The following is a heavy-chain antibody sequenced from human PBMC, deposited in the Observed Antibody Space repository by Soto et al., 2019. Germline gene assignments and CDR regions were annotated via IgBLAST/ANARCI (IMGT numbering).Heavy chain of an antibody. CDR3: ARVFRGYRDY. CDR1: GFTFSDYY. Sequence: NPGGSLRLSCVASGFTFSDYYMNWIRQAPGKGLEWVAYISSTGTTIYYEDSVKGRFTISRDNTRNSLYLQMNSLRAEDTAVYYCARVFRGYRDYWGQGTLVTVSS. V-gene: IGHV3-11*01. D-gene: IGHD3-22*01. CDR2: ISSTGTTI. J-gene: IGHJ4*02.